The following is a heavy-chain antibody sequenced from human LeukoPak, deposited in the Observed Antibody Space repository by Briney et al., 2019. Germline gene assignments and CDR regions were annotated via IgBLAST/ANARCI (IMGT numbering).Heavy chain of an antibody. CDR2: IYYSGST. Sequence: LETLSLTCTVSGGSISSYYWSWIRQPPGKGLEWIGYIYYSGSTNYNPSLKSRVTISVDTSKNQFSLKLSSVTAADTAVYYCARDSSYCGGDCYSDDAFDIWGQGTMVTVSS. J-gene: IGHJ3*02. V-gene: IGHV4-59*01. D-gene: IGHD2-21*02. CDR1: GGSISSYY. CDR3: ARDSSYCGGDCYSDDAFDI.